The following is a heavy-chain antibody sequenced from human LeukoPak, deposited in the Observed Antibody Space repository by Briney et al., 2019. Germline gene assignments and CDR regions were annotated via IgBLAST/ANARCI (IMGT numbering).Heavy chain of an antibody. CDR1: GYTLTELS. CDR3: ATVLGDYGDPSAELDY. J-gene: IGHJ4*02. V-gene: IGHV1-24*01. CDR2: FDPEDGET. Sequence: ASVKVSCKVSGYTLTELSMHWARQAPGKGLEWMGGFDPEDGETIYAQKFQGRVTMTEDTSTDTAYMELSSLRSEDTAVYYCATVLGDYGDPSAELDYWGQGTLVTVSS. D-gene: IGHD4-17*01.